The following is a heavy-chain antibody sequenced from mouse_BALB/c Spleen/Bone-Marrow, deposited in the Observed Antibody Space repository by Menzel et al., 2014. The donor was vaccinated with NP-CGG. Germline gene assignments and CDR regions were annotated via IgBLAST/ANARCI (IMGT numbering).Heavy chain of an antibody. CDR1: GFSLTDYG. J-gene: IGHJ4*01. Sequence: VKLVESGPGLVAPSQSLSITCTVSGFSLTDYGINWVRQPPGKGLEWLGMIWGDGTTDYNSALRSRLSINKDNSRSQVFLKMNSLQTDDTARYYCAREEYGNYYAMGYWGQGTSVTVSS. V-gene: IGHV2-6-7*01. CDR3: AREEYGNYYAMGY. D-gene: IGHD2-10*02. CDR2: IWGDGTT.